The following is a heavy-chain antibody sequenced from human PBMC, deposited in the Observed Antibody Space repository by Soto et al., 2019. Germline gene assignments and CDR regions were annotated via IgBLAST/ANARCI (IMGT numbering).Heavy chain of an antibody. V-gene: IGHV3-30-3*01. CDR1: GFTFSSYA. CDR3: ARDWYVAAKGTYYYYGMDV. D-gene: IGHD2-21*02. Sequence: QVQLVESGGGVVQPGRSLRLSCAASGFTFSSYAMHWVRQAPGKGLEWVAVISYDESNKYYADSMKGRFTISRDNSKNTLYLQMNSLRAEDTAVYYCARDWYVAAKGTYYYYGMDVWGQGTTVTVSS. J-gene: IGHJ6*02. CDR2: ISYDESNK.